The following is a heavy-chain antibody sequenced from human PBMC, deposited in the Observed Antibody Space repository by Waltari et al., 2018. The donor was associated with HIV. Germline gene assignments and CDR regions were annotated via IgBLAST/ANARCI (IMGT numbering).Heavy chain of an antibody. CDR2: SHSSGST. CDR1: GGSISSDSYY. V-gene: IGHV4-39*07. CDR3: SRDGRGYSYGRIDY. Sequence: QLQLQESGPGLVKPSETLSLTCTVSGGSISSDSYYWGWIRQPPGKGLEWFGRSHSSGSTYENSSLKSRVTISVDTSKNQFSLKLSSVTAADTAVYYCSRDGRGYSYGRIDYWGQGTLVTVSS. D-gene: IGHD5-18*01. J-gene: IGHJ4*02.